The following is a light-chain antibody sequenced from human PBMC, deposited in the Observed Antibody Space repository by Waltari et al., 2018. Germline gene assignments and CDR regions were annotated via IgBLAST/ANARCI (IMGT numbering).Light chain of an antibody. CDR3: QQYDNLPLT. Sequence: DIQMTQYPSSLSASLGDRVTITCQASQYISNYLNWYQQKPGKAPKLLIYDASNLETGVPSRFSGSGSGTDFTFTISSLQPEDIATYYCQQYDNLPLTFGGGTKVEIK. V-gene: IGKV1-33*01. CDR1: QYISNY. CDR2: DAS. J-gene: IGKJ4*01.